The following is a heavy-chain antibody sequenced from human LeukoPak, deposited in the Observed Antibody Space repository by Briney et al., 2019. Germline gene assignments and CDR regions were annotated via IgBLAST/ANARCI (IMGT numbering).Heavy chain of an antibody. CDR2: ISSSGSII. CDR3: ARDFWYF. V-gene: IGHV3-48*03. CDR1: GLTFSNYK. J-gene: IGHJ4*02. D-gene: IGHD6-13*01. Sequence: GGSLRLSCAASGLTFSNYKINWVRQAPGKGLEWVSYISSSGSIIYYSDSVKGRFTISRDNAKNSLYLQMNGLRAEDTAVYYCARDFWYFWGQGTLVTVSS.